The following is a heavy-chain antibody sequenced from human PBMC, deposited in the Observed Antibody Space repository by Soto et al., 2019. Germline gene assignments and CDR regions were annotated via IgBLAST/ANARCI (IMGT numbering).Heavy chain of an antibody. CDR1: GYTFTSYG. CDR3: ARLPRDLVVVPAAMLDYYYYYMDV. Sequence: QVQLVQSGAEVKKPGASVKVSCKASGYTFTSYGISWVRQAPGQGLEWMGWISAYNGNTNYAQKLQGRVTMTTDTSTSTDYMELRSLRSDDTAVYYCARLPRDLVVVPAAMLDYYYYYMDVLGKGTPVTVSS. J-gene: IGHJ6*03. V-gene: IGHV1-18*01. D-gene: IGHD2-2*01. CDR2: ISAYNGNT.